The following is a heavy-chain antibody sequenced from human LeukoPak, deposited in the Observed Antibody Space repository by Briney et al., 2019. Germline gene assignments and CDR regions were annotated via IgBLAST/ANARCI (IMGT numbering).Heavy chain of an antibody. CDR1: GGTFSSYA. D-gene: IGHD6-13*01. V-gene: IGHV1-69*13. CDR2: IIPIFGTA. CDR3: ARDHSSSCQLLDY. J-gene: IGHJ4*02. Sequence: SVKVSCKASGGTFSSYAISWVRQAPGQGLEWMGGIIPIFGTANYAQKFQGRVTITADESTSTAYMELRSLRSDDTAVYYCARDHSSSCQLLDYWGQGTLVTISS.